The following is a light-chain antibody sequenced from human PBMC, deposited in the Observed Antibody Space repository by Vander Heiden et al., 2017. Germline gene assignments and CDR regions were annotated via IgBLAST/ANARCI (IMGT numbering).Light chain of an antibody. CDR2: SNN. CDR3: AAWDDSLNGVV. J-gene: IGLJ2*01. Sequence: QSVLTQPPSASGTPGQGVTISCSGSSSNIGTNSVNWYQQLPGTAPKPLIYSNNHRPSGVPDRFSGSKSGTSASLAITGLQSEDEADYYCAAWDDSLNGVVFGGGTKLTVL. CDR1: SSNIGTNS. V-gene: IGLV1-44*01.